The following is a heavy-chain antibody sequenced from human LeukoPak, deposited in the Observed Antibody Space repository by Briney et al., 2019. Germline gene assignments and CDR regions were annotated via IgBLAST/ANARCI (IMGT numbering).Heavy chain of an antibody. CDR1: GFTFRSYD. V-gene: IGHV3-23*01. D-gene: IGHD4-17*01. Sequence: GGSLRLPCEASGFTFRSYDMSWVRQAPGKGLEWVSAISGGGGDTYYADSVKGRFTISRDNSKNTLYLQMNSLRAEDTAVYYCAKEIYGDSTGGRFQHWGQGTLVTVSS. CDR2: ISGGGGDT. J-gene: IGHJ1*01. CDR3: AKEIYGDSTGGRFQH.